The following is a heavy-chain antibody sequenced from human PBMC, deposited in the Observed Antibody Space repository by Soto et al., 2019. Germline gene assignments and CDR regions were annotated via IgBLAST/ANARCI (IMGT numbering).Heavy chain of an antibody. CDR2: VNSGGST. J-gene: IGHJ3*02. CDR3: EKDVSGRWADAFDI. D-gene: IGHD6-19*01. V-gene: IGHV3-23*01. Sequence: EVQLLESGGGLVQPGGSLRLSCAASGFTFSSYAMSWVRQAPGKGLEWVSTVNSGGSTYYADSVRGRFTITRDDSKDTLYVQVNSMRAEDTAVYYCEKDVSGRWADAFDIWGQGTMVTVSS. CDR1: GFTFSSYA.